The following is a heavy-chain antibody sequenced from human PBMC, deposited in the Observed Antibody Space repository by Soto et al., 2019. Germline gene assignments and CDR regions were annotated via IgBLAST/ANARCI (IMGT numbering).Heavy chain of an antibody. D-gene: IGHD3-16*02. Sequence: SETLSLTCAVYGGSFSGYYWSWIRQPPGKGLEWIGEINHSGSTNYNPSLKSRVTISVDTSKNQFSLKLSSVTAADTAVYYCARFIVRREVGNYYYYGMDVWGQGTTVTVSS. V-gene: IGHV4-34*01. CDR3: ARFIVRREVGNYYYYGMDV. J-gene: IGHJ6*02. CDR2: INHSGST. CDR1: GGSFSGYY.